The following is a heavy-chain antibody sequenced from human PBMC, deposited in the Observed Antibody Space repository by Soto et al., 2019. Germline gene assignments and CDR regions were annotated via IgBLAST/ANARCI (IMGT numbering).Heavy chain of an antibody. CDR2: ISYDGSHK. CDR3: AKEARYCISTSCPLGMDV. V-gene: IGHV3-30*18. CDR1: GFTFNNYG. D-gene: IGHD2-2*01. Sequence: QVQLVESGGGVVQPGRSLRLSCVVSGFTFNNYGIHWVRQAPGKGLEWVAVISYDGSHKYYADSVKGRFTISRDNSNNTLYLQMNSLRAEDTAMYYCAKEARYCISTSCPLGMDVWGQGTTVTVSS. J-gene: IGHJ6*02.